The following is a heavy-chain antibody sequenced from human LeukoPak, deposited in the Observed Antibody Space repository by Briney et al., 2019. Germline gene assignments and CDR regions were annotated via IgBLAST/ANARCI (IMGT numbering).Heavy chain of an antibody. CDR1: GYTFTGYY. CDR3: ARDGRVVRGVKVRFDP. Sequence: GASVKVSCKASGYTFTGYYMHWVRQAPGQGLEWMGWINPNSGGTNCAQKFQGRVTMTRDTSISTAYMELSRLRSDDTAVYYCARDGRVVRGVKVRFDPWGQGTLVTVSS. V-gene: IGHV1-2*02. J-gene: IGHJ5*02. D-gene: IGHD3-10*01. CDR2: INPNSGGT.